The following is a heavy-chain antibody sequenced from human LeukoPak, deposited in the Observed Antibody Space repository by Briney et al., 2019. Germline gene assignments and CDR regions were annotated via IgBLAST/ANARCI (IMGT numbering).Heavy chain of an antibody. D-gene: IGHD3-10*01. Sequence: ASVKVSCKASGYTFTSYGISWVRQAPGQGLEWMGWISAYNGNTNYAQKLQGRVTMTTDTSTSTACMELRSLRSDDTAVYYCARDLSPLVRGVISDYWGQGTLVTVSS. V-gene: IGHV1-18*01. J-gene: IGHJ4*02. CDR3: ARDLSPLVRGVISDY. CDR1: GYTFTSYG. CDR2: ISAYNGNT.